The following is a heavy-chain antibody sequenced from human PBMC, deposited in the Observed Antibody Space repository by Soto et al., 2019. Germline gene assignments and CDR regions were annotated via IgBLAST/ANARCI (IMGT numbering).Heavy chain of an antibody. Sequence: PSETLSLTCTVSGGSISSSSYYWGWIRQPPGKGLEWIGSIYYSGSTYYNPSLKSRVTISVDTSKNQFSLKLSSVTAADTAVYYCARLRRRYSTGKGYYYSGMDVWGQATKVTVSS. J-gene: IGHJ6*02. CDR1: GGSISSSSYY. CDR2: IYYSGST. D-gene: IGHD5-18*01. V-gene: IGHV4-39*01. CDR3: ARLRRRYSTGKGYYYSGMDV.